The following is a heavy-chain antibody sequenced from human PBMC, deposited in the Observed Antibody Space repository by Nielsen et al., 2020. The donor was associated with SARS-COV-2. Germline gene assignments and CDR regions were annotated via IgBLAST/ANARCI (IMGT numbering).Heavy chain of an antibody. Sequence: GGSLRLSCAASGFTFSSYGMHWVRQAPGKGLEWVAVIWYDGSNKYYADSVKGRFTISRDNSKNTLYVQMNSLRAEDTAVYYCAIGSSGKYGSGNYMDVWGKGTTVTVSS. CDR2: IWYDGSNK. J-gene: IGHJ6*03. D-gene: IGHD3-10*01. CDR3: AIGSSGKYGSGNYMDV. CDR1: GFTFSSYG. V-gene: IGHV3-33*01.